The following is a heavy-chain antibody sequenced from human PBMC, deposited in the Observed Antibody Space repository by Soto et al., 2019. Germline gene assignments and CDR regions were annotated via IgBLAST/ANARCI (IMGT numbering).Heavy chain of an antibody. D-gene: IGHD3-10*01. CDR1: GFTFSSYA. CDR2: ISGRGGST. J-gene: IGHJ3*02. V-gene: IGHV3-23*01. CDR3: AKDTGRITMVRPIGPAFDI. Sequence: EVQLLESGGGLVQPGGSVRLSCAASGFTFSSYAMSWVRQAPGKGLEWVSAISGRGGSTYYADSVKGRFTISRDNSKNQLYLQRNSLRAEDTAVYYCAKDTGRITMVRPIGPAFDIWGQGTMVTVSS.